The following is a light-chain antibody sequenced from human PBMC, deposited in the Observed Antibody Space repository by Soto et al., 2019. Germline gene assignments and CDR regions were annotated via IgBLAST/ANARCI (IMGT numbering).Light chain of an antibody. J-gene: IGKJ4*01. CDR1: QSVSSY. CDR3: QQRSTPLT. CDR2: DAS. V-gene: IGKV3-11*01. Sequence: EIVLTQSPATLSLSPGERATLSCRASQSVSSYLAWYQQKPGQAPRLLIYDASSRATGIPARFIGSGSGTDFTLTISSLEPEDVAVDYCQQRSTPLTFGGGTKVEIK.